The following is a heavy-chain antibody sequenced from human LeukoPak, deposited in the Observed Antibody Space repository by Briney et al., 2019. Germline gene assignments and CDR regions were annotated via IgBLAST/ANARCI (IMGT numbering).Heavy chain of an antibody. Sequence: GGSLRLSCAGSGFTFSNYAMNWVRQAPGEGLEWVSGIIGSGDETYFADSVRGRFTISRDNSKNTLYLQMNSLRAEDTALYYCARDLVGATSTFAYWGQGTLVTVSS. CDR1: GFTFSNYA. CDR3: ARDLVGATSTFAY. CDR2: IIGSGDET. D-gene: IGHD1-26*01. J-gene: IGHJ4*02. V-gene: IGHV3-23*01.